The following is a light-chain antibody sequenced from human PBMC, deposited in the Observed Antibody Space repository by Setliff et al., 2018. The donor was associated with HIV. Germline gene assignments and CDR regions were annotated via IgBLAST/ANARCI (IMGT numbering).Light chain of an antibody. J-gene: IGLJ1*01. Sequence: QSALAQPASVSGSPGQSITISCTGTSSDVGNYNLVSWYQQHPGKAPKLMIYEVSERPSGVSNRFSGSKSGNTASLTISGLQADDEADYYCCSYADSTYVFGSGTKVTVL. CDR1: SSDVGNYNL. CDR2: EVS. V-gene: IGLV2-23*02. CDR3: CSYADSTYV.